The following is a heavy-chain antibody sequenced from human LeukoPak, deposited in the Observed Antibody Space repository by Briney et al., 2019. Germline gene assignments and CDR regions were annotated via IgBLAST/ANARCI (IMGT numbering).Heavy chain of an antibody. CDR3: ARDLRGNDVRYFDY. J-gene: IGHJ4*02. V-gene: IGHV3-20*04. CDR1: GFTFDDYG. CDR2: INWNGGST. Sequence: GGSLRLSCAASGFTFDDYGMSWVRQAPGKGLDWVSGINWNGGSTGYADSVKGRFTISRDNAKNSLYLQMNSLRAEDTALYYCARDLRGNDVRYFDYWGQGTLVTVSS. D-gene: IGHD1-1*01.